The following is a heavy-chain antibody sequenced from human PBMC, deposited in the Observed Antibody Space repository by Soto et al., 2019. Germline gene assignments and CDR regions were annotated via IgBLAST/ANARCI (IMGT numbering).Heavy chain of an antibody. Sequence: QLQLQESGSGLVKPSQTLSLTCAVSGGSISSGGYSWSWIRQPPGKGLEWIGYIYHSGSTYCNPSLKSRVTISVDRSKNQFSLKLSSVTAADTAVYYCARDAAITGTDAFDIWGQGTMVTVSS. V-gene: IGHV4-30-2*01. J-gene: IGHJ3*02. CDR3: ARDAAITGTDAFDI. CDR1: GGSISSGGYS. D-gene: IGHD1-20*01. CDR2: IYHSGST.